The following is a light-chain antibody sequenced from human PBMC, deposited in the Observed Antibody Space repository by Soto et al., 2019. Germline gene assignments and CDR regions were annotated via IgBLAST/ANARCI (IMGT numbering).Light chain of an antibody. CDR2: ESS. J-gene: IGKJ3*01. CDR3: QQTSTSPFT. Sequence: DIELTQSPSSLSASVGDRVTIACRSSQNINIYLNWYQPKPGNAPKLLIFESSSLQSGVPSRFSGSGSRRDFTLTISSLQREDFATYFCQQTSTSPFTFGPGTKVDIK. CDR1: QNINIY. V-gene: IGKV1-39*01.